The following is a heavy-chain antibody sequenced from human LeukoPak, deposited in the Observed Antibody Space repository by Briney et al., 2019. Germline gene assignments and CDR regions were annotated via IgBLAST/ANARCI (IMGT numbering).Heavy chain of an antibody. V-gene: IGHV4-59*12. CDR3: ARTLDTLQRNWNNWFDP. CDR1: GGSTSSYY. Sequence: PSETLSLTCTVSGGSTSSYYWNWIRQPPGKGLEWIGYIYYSGSTNYNPSLKSRVTISVDTSKNQFSLKLSSVTAADTAVYYCARTLDTLQRNWNNWFDPWGQGILVTVSS. J-gene: IGHJ5*02. D-gene: IGHD5-18*01. CDR2: IYYSGST.